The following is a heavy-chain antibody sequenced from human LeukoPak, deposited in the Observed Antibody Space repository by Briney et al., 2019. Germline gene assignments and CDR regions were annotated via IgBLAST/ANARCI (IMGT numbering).Heavy chain of an antibody. D-gene: IGHD3-22*01. V-gene: IGHV3-13*01. CDR1: GFTFSSYD. CDR2: IGTAGDT. Sequence: HAGGSLRLSCAASGFTFSSYDMHWVRQATGKGLEWVSVIGTAGDTYYPGSVKGRFAISRENAKNSLYLQMNSLRAGDTAVYYCAGYYYDSSGYYPTPYYYFDYWGQGTLVTVSS. CDR3: AGYYYDSSGYYPTPYYYFDY. J-gene: IGHJ4*02.